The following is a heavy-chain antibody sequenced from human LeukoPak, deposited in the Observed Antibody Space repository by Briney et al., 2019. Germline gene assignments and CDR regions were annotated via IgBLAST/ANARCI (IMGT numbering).Heavy chain of an antibody. Sequence: SETLSLTCAVYGGSFSGYYWSWIRQPPGKGLEWIGEINHSGSTSYNPSLKSRVTISVDTSKNQFSLKLSSVTAADTAVYYCARGLAVAGRYYYYGMDVWGKGTTVTVSS. D-gene: IGHD6-19*01. CDR3: ARGLAVAGRYYYYGMDV. V-gene: IGHV4-34*01. CDR1: GGSFSGYY. CDR2: INHSGST. J-gene: IGHJ6*04.